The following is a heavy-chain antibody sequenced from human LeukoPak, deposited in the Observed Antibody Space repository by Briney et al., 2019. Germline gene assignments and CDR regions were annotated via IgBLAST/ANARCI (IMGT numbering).Heavy chain of an antibody. D-gene: IGHD3-10*01. J-gene: IGHJ4*02. V-gene: IGHV4-4*07. CDR2: IYTSGST. Sequence: SETLPLTCTVSGGSISSYYWSWIRQPAGKGLEWIGRIYTSGSTNYNPSLKSRVTMSVDTSKNQFSLKLSPVTAADTAVYYCARAMSRSGAEDYWGQGTLVTVSS. CDR3: ARAMSRSGAEDY. CDR1: GGSISSYY.